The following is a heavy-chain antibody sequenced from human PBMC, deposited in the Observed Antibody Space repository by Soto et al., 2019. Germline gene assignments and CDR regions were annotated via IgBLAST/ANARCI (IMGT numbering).Heavy chain of an antibody. Sequence: PSETLSPTCTVSGDSISTSHYYWCWIRQPPGKGLEWIGSIYKSGSTYYNPSLKSRVTISVDTSKNQFSLKLSSVTAADTAVYYCARPGYYDDSGYWRSPFDFWGQGTMVTVSS. J-gene: IGHJ3*01. V-gene: IGHV4-39*01. CDR3: ARPGYYDDSGYWRSPFDF. D-gene: IGHD3-22*01. CDR2: IYKSGST. CDR1: GDSISTSHYY.